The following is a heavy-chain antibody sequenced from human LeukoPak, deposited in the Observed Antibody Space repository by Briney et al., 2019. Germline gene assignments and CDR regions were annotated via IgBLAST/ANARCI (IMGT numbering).Heavy chain of an antibody. CDR1: GYTFTSYG. CDR2: ISAYNGNT. Sequence: ASVKVSCKASGYTFTSYGISWVRQAPGQGLEWMGWISAYNGNTNYAQKFQGRVTMTTDTSTSTAYMELRSLRSDDTAVYYCARGHSIAAAGPLGPSDPSKNWFDPWGQGTLVTVSS. J-gene: IGHJ5*02. D-gene: IGHD6-13*01. V-gene: IGHV1-18*01. CDR3: ARGHSIAAAGPLGPSDPSKNWFDP.